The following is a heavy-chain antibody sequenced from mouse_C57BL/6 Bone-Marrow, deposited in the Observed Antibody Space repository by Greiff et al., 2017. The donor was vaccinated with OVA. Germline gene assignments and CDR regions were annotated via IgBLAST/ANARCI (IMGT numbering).Heavy chain of an antibody. CDR3: AKHYGAY. V-gene: IGHV5-17*01. CDR2: ISSGSSTI. CDR1: GFTFSDYG. D-gene: IGHD1-1*02. Sequence: EVHLVESGGGLVKPGGSLKLSCAASGFTFSDYGMHWVRQAPEKGLEWVAYISSGSSTIYYADTVKGRFTISRDNAKTTLFLQMTSLRSEDTAMYYCAKHYGAYWGQGTLVTVSA. J-gene: IGHJ3*01.